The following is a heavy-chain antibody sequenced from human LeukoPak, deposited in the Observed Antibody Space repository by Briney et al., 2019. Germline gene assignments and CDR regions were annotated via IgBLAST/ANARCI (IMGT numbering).Heavy chain of an antibody. CDR1: GLTFSSYA. V-gene: IGHV3-23*01. D-gene: IGHD2-2*01. CDR2: ISDSGGST. Sequence: PGGSLRLSCAASGLTFSSYAMSWVRQAPGKGPEWVSSISDSGGSTYYADSVKGRFTISRDSSKNTLYLQIDTLRAEDTAVYYCAQTGPTGGFCSSTSCYGVDYWGQGTLVTVSS. J-gene: IGHJ4*02. CDR3: AQTGPTGGFCSSTSCYGVDY.